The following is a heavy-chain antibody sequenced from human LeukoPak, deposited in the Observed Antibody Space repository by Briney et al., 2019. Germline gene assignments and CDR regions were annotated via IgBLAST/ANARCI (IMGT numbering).Heavy chain of an antibody. Sequence: GGSLRLSCAASGCTFSSYEMNWVRQAPGKGLEWVSYISSSGSTIYYADSVKGRFTISRDNAKNSLYLQMNSLRAEDTAVYYCARETCSGGSCYFDYWGQGTLVTVSS. D-gene: IGHD2-15*01. J-gene: IGHJ4*02. CDR3: ARETCSGGSCYFDY. CDR1: GCTFSSYE. CDR2: ISSSGSTI. V-gene: IGHV3-48*03.